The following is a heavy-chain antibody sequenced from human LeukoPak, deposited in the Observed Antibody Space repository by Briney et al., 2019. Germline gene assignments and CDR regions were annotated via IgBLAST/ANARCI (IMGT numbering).Heavy chain of an antibody. Sequence: GGSLRLSCEASGFTFNNYWMSWVRQAPGKGLEWVANIRYDGSEKYYVDSVKGRFTISRDNARNSLYLQMNSLTAEDTAVYYCARGRYPNWFDPWGQGTLVTVSS. D-gene: IGHD1-14*01. CDR2: IRYDGSEK. V-gene: IGHV3-7*03. CDR3: ARGRYPNWFDP. J-gene: IGHJ5*02. CDR1: GFTFNNYW.